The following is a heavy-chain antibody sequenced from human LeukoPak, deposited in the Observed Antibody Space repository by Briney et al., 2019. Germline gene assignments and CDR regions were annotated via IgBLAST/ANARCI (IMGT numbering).Heavy chain of an antibody. CDR2: ISYDGSNK. J-gene: IGHJ6*02. Sequence: LPGRSLRLSCAASGFTFSSYAMHWVRQAPGKGLEWVAVISYDGSNKYYADSVKGRFTISRDNSKNTLYLQMNSLRAEDTAVYYCAKDQRYSSGWYPPYYYYGMDVWGQGTTVTVSS. CDR1: GFTFSSYA. D-gene: IGHD6-19*01. CDR3: AKDQRYSSGWYPPYYYYGMDV. V-gene: IGHV3-30*04.